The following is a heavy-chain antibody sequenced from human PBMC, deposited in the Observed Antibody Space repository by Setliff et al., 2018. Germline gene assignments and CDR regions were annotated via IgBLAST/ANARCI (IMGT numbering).Heavy chain of an antibody. CDR2: IHHSGST. V-gene: IGHV4-34*01. CDR1: GGSLSSYY. CDR3: ARLRKAVDGINFPRYMDV. J-gene: IGHJ6*04. Sequence: ASETLSLTCAVYGGSLSSYYWNWIRQPPGKGLEWIGEIHHSGSTKYNPSLKSRVTISVDTSKNQFSLRLSSVTAADTAVYYCARLRKAVDGINFPRYMDVWGKGTTVTVSS. D-gene: IGHD6-19*01.